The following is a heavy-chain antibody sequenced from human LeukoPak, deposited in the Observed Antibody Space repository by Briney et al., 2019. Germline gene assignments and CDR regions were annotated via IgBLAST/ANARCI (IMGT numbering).Heavy chain of an antibody. Sequence: SVKVSCKASGGTFSSYAISWVRQAPGQGLEWMGGIIPIFGTANYAQKFQGRVMITADESTSTAYMELSSLRSEDTAVYYCASDRGDGYNLGYWGQGTLVTVSS. D-gene: IGHD5-24*01. CDR2: IIPIFGTA. V-gene: IGHV1-69*13. CDR3: ASDRGDGYNLGY. J-gene: IGHJ4*02. CDR1: GGTFSSYA.